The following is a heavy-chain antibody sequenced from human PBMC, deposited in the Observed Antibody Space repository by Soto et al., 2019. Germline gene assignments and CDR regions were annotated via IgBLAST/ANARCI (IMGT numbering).Heavy chain of an antibody. V-gene: IGHV3-30-3*01. CDR2: ISYDGSNK. D-gene: IGHD3-3*01. CDR3: ARAGDEITIFGVVINGPAQIDY. CDR1: GFTFSSYA. J-gene: IGHJ4*02. Sequence: PGGSLRLSCAASGFTFSSYAMHRVRQAPGRGLEWVAVISYDGSNKYYADSVKGRFTISRDNSKNTLYLQMNSLRAEDTAVYYCARAGDEITIFGVVINGPAQIDYWGQGTLVTVSS.